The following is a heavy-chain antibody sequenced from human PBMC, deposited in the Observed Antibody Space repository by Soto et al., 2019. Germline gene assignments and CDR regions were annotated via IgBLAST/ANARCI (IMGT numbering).Heavy chain of an antibody. CDR3: ARLASSSWYYFDY. CDR1: GGSISSSSYY. J-gene: IGHJ4*02. CDR2: IYYSGST. V-gene: IGHV4-39*07. Sequence: PSETLSLTCTVSGGSISSSSYYWGWIRQPPGKGLEWIGSIYYSGSTNYNPSLKSRVTISVDTSKNQFSLKLSSVTAADTAVYYCARLASSSWYYFDYWGQGTLVTVSS. D-gene: IGHD6-13*01.